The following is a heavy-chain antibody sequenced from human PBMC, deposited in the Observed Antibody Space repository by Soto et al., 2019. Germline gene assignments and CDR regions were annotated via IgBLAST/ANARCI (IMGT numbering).Heavy chain of an antibody. CDR1: GGTFSSYA. CDR2: IIPIFGTA. V-gene: IGHV1-69*13. Sequence: SVKVSCKASGGTFSSYAISWVRQAPGQGLEWMGGIIPIFGTANYAQKFQGRVTITADESTSTAYMELSSLRSEDTAVYYCARDHVSGSYSGDYWGQGTLVTVSS. J-gene: IGHJ4*02. CDR3: ARDHVSGSYSGDY. D-gene: IGHD1-26*01.